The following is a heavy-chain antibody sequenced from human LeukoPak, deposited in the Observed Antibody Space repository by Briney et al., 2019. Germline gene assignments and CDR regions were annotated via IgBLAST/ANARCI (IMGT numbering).Heavy chain of an antibody. J-gene: IGHJ4*02. D-gene: IGHD1-14*01. CDR2: IDPSGGST. CDR1: GYTFTNYY. Sequence: ASVKVSCKASGYTFTNYYMHWVRQAPGQGLEWMGIIDPSGGSTSYSQKFQGRVTMTRDTSTSTVYMELSSLRSEDTAVYYCARVVRYNNENWGLDNWGQGTLVTVSS. V-gene: IGHV1-46*01. CDR3: ARVVRYNNENWGLDN.